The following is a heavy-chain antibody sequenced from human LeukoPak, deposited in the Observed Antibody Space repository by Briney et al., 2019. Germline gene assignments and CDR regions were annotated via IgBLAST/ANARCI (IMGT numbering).Heavy chain of an antibody. J-gene: IGHJ4*02. V-gene: IGHV1-24*01. D-gene: IGHD6-19*01. CDR1: GYTLTELS. Sequence: ASVKVSCKVSGYTLTELSMHWVRQAPGKGLEWMGGFDPEDGETIYAQKFQGRVTMTEDTSTDTAYMELSSLRSEDTAVYYCATDPPRYSSGWKDYWGQGTLVTVSS. CDR2: FDPEDGET. CDR3: ATDPPRYSSGWKDY.